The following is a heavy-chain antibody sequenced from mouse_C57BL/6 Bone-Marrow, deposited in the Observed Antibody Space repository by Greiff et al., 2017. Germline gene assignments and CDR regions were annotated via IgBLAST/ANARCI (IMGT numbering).Heavy chain of an antibody. D-gene: IGHD1-1*01. CDR2: IDPANGNT. V-gene: IGHV14-3*01. CDR1: GFNIKNTY. Sequence: VQLQQSVAELVRPGASVKLSCTASGFNIKNTYMHWVKQRPEQGLEWIGRIDPANGNTKYAPKFQGKATITADTSSNTAYLQLSRLTSEDTAISYCARSGTVVARERVCAMDYWGQGTSVTVSS. CDR3: ARSGTVVARERVCAMDY. J-gene: IGHJ4*01.